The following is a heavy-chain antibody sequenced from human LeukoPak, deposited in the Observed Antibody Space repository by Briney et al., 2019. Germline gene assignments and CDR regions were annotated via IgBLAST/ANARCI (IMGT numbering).Heavy chain of an antibody. V-gene: IGHV4-59*01. D-gene: IGHD1-26*01. J-gene: IGHJ6*03. CDR2: IYYSGST. CDR1: GGSISSYY. CDR3: ARSIVGANNYYYMDV. Sequence: SETLSLTCTDSGGSISSYYWSWIRQPPGKGLEWIGYIYYSGSTNYNPSLKSRVTISVDTSKNQFSLKLSSVTAADTAVYYCARSIVGANNYYYMDVWGKGTTVTVSS.